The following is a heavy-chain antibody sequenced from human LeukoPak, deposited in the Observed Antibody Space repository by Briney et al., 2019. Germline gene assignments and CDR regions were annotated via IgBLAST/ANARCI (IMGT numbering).Heavy chain of an antibody. J-gene: IGHJ5*02. V-gene: IGHV4-30-2*01. D-gene: IGHD3-22*01. CDR1: GGSISSGAYS. Sequence: PSETLSLTCAFSGGSISSGAYSWSWIRQPPGKGLEWIGEINHSGSTDYNPSLKSRVTISVDTSKNQFSLKLSSVTAADTAVYYCARRIKITMIVVVITTYNWFDPWGQGTLVTVSS. CDR2: INHSGST. CDR3: ARRIKITMIVVVITTYNWFDP.